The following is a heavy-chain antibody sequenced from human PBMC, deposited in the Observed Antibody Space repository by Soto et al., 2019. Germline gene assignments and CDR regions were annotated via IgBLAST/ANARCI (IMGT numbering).Heavy chain of an antibody. J-gene: IGHJ3*02. D-gene: IGHD1-7*01. CDR2: ISGSGSST. CDR1: GFTFSSYA. CDR3: ARRNWNYGAFDI. V-gene: IGHV3-23*01. Sequence: GGSLRLSCAASGFTFSSYAMSWVRQAPGKGLERVSGISGSGSSTYYADSVKGRFTISRDNSKNTLYLQVNSLRADDTAVYYCARRNWNYGAFDIWGQGTMVTVSS.